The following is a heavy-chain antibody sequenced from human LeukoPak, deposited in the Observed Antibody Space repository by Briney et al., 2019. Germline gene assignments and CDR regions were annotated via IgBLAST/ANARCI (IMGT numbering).Heavy chain of an antibody. Sequence: GASVKVSCKASGYTFTGYYMHWVRQAPGQGLEWMGWINPNSGGTNYAQKFQSWVTMTRDTSISTAYMELSRLRSDDTAVYYCAKSYGSGGYYYGMDVWGKGTTVTVSS. D-gene: IGHD3-10*01. CDR3: AKSYGSGGYYYGMDV. CDR2: INPNSGGT. CDR1: GYTFTGYY. V-gene: IGHV1-2*04. J-gene: IGHJ6*04.